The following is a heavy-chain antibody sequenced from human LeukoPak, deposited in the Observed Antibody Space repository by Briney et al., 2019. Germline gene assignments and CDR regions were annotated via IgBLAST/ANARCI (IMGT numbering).Heavy chain of an antibody. CDR1: GGTFSSYA. V-gene: IGHV1-69*05. Sequence: SVKVSCKASGGTFSSYAISWVRQAPGQGLEWMGGIIPIFGTANYAQKFQGRVTMTRDTSTSTVYMELSSLRSEDTAVYYCARDRRAVAGTFDYWGQGTLVTVSS. D-gene: IGHD6-19*01. J-gene: IGHJ4*02. CDR2: IIPIFGTA. CDR3: ARDRRAVAGTFDY.